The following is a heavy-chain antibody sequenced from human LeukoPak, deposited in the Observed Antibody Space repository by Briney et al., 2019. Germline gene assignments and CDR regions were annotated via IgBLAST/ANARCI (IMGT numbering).Heavy chain of an antibody. Sequence: GGSLRLSCAASGFTFSNYAMSWVRQAPGKGLEWVSAITDSGGGTYYADSVKGRFTISRDNSENTLYLQMKSLRAEDTAVYYCAKAGSNWSSDYWGQGTLVTVSS. CDR2: ITDSGGGT. CDR1: GFTFSNYA. J-gene: IGHJ4*02. D-gene: IGHD6-13*01. V-gene: IGHV3-23*01. CDR3: AKAGSNWSSDY.